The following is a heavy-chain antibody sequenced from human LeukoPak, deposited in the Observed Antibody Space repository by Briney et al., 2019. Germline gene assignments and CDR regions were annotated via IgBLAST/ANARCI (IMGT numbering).Heavy chain of an antibody. J-gene: IGHJ6*03. D-gene: IGHD3-10*01. V-gene: IGHV3-30*14. CDR1: GFTFSSYA. Sequence: GGSLRLSCAASGFTFSSYAMHWVRQAPGKGLEWVAVISYDGSNKYYADSVKGRFTISRDNSKNTLYLQMNSLRAEDTAVYYCARDNPMVRGARAYYYMDVWGKGTTVTVSS. CDR2: ISYDGSNK. CDR3: ARDNPMVRGARAYYYMDV.